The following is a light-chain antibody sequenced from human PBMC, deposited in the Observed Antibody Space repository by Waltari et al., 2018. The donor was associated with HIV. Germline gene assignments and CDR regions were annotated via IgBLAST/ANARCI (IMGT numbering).Light chain of an antibody. CDR2: GAT. CDR1: PSVYTN. CDR3: HQYNNWPYT. J-gene: IGKJ2*01. Sequence: MLKSPDTLPVSPGDGVTLTCRASPSVYTNVAWYQQRPGQAPRLLIYGATNRAAGFPARFSGGGSGTEFTLTISSLQSEDFAVYFCHQYNNWPYTFGQGTKLDIK. V-gene: IGKV3-15*01.